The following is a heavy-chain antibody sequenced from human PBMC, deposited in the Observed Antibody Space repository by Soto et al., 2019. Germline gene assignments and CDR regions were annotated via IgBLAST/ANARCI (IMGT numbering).Heavy chain of an antibody. CDR3: AKDRGLIAEYYFDY. D-gene: IGHD3-22*01. CDR1: GFTFSSYG. J-gene: IGHJ4*02. Sequence: QVQLVESGGGVVQPGRSLRLSCAASGFTFSSYGMHWVRQAPGKGLEWVAVISYDGSNKYYADSVKGRFTISRDNSKNTLYLQVNSLRAEDTAVYYCAKDRGLIAEYYFDYWGQGTLVTVSS. V-gene: IGHV3-30*18. CDR2: ISYDGSNK.